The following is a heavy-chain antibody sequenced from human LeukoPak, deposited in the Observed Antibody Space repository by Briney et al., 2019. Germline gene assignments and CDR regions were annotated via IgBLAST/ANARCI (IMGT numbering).Heavy chain of an antibody. CDR2: INPNSGGT. D-gene: IGHD2-15*01. J-gene: IGHJ4*02. V-gene: IGHV1-2*02. CDR3: ARDRGASTLIDFDF. CDR1: GYTFISYG. Sequence: GASVKVSCKASGYTFISYGISWVRQAPGQGLEWMGGINPNSGGTDFAQNFQSRVTMTRDTSITTAYMELSRLRSDDTAVYYCARDRGASTLIDFDFWGQGTLVTVSS.